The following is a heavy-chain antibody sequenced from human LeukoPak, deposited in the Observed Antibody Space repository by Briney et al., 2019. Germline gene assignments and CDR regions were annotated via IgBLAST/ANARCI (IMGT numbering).Heavy chain of an antibody. CDR3: ARDIRGVNWFDP. J-gene: IGHJ5*02. D-gene: IGHD3-10*01. CDR2: ISSSSSYI. Sequence: GGSLRLSCAASGFTFSSYSMNWVRQAPGKGLEWVSSISSSSSYIYYADSVKGRFTISRDNAKNTLYLQMNSLRAEDTAVYYCARDIRGVNWFDPWGQGTLVTVSS. CDR1: GFTFSSYS. V-gene: IGHV3-21*01.